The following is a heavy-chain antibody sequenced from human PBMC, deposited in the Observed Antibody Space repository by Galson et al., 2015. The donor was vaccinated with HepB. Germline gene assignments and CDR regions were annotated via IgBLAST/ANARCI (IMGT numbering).Heavy chain of an antibody. D-gene: IGHD3-22*01. CDR3: AKGIGRPTYYYDPYGVDV. CDR2: ISGSGGST. CDR1: GFTFSSYA. V-gene: IGHV3-23*01. J-gene: IGHJ6*02. Sequence: SLRLSCAASGFTFSSYAMSWVRQAPGKGLEWVSAISGSGGSTYYADSVKGRFTISRDNSKNTLYLQMNSLRAEDTAVYYCAKGIGRPTYYYDPYGVDVWGRGTTVTVSS.